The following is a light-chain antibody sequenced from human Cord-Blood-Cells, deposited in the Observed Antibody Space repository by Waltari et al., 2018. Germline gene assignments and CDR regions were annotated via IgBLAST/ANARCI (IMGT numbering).Light chain of an antibody. V-gene: IGKV2-30*01. Sequence: DVVMTQSPLSLPVTLGQPASISCRSSQSLVYSDGNTYLNWFQQRPGQSPRRLIYKVSNRDSGVPDRFSGSGSGTDFTLKISRVEAEDVGVYYCMQGTHLDQPPTYTFGQGTKLEIK. CDR3: MQGTHLDQPPTYT. CDR2: KVS. CDR1: QSLVYSDGNTY. J-gene: IGKJ2*01.